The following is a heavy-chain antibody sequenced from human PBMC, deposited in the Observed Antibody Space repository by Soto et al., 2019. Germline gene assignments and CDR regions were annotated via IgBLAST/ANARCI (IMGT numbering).Heavy chain of an antibody. CDR2: IYPGDSDT. V-gene: IGHV5-51*01. CDR1: GYRFTTHW. J-gene: IGHJ4*02. D-gene: IGHD6-19*01. CDR3: ARPAYSSGWYPNDY. Sequence: GQPLKIPCKGSGYRFTTHWLGGMRQMPGKGLEWMGIIYPGDSDTRYSPSFQGQVTISAEKPISTAYLQWSSQKASDTAMYSWARPAYSSGWYPNDYWGQRTLVTVSS.